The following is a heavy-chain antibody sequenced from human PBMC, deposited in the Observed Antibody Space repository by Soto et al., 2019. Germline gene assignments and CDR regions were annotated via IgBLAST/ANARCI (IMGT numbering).Heavy chain of an antibody. D-gene: IGHD4-17*01. J-gene: IGHJ6*02. CDR1: GDTFSSYA. V-gene: IGHV1-69*12. Sequence: QVQLVQSGAEVKKPGSSVKVSCKASGDTFSSYAISWVRQAPGQGLEWMGGIIPIFGTANYAQKFQDRVTITADESTSTVYMELSSLRSEDTAVYYCASSGDDYYYYGMDVWGQGTTVTVSS. CDR2: IIPIFGTA. CDR3: ASSGDDYYYYGMDV.